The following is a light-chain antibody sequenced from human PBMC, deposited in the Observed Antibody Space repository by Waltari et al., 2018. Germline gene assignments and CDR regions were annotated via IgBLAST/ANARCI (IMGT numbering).Light chain of an antibody. CDR3: QVWDSSSDHPWV. CDR1: NIGSKS. V-gene: IGLV3-21*02. J-gene: IGLJ3*02. Sequence: SYVLTQPPSVSVAPGQTARITCGGNNIGSKSVHWYQQKPGQAPVLVVYDDSDRPSGVPEPILGPNSGNTATLTISRVEAGDEADYYCQVWDSSSDHPWVFGGGTKLTVL. CDR2: DDS.